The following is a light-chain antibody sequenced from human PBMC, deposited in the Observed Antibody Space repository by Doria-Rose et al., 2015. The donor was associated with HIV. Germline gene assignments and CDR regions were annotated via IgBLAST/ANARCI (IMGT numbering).Light chain of an antibody. CDR3: QQFDGFPRT. CDR1: QGISRY. CDR2: DAS. J-gene: IGKJ1*01. V-gene: IGKV1-9*01. Sequence: DIQLTQSPSFLSASVGVRVTITCRASQGISRYLAWYQQKPGRAPTLLIFDASALQSGVPSRFSGSGSGTEFTLTISSLQAEDFATYYCQQFDGFPRTFGQGTKVELK.